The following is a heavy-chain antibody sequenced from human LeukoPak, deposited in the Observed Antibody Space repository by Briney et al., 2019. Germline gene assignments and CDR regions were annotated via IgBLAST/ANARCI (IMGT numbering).Heavy chain of an antibody. D-gene: IGHD2-2*01. J-gene: IGHJ4*02. V-gene: IGHV4-31*03. CDR3: ARHRRKYAGEYHFDY. CDR1: GGSIINGGYY. CDR2: ISASGRT. Sequence: SETLSLTCTVSGGSIINGGYYWSWIRQHQGKGLGWIGFISASGRTDYNPSLISRLTMSLGTSKNQFSLHLNSVTAADTAVYYCARHRRKYAGEYHFDYWGQGTLVTVSS.